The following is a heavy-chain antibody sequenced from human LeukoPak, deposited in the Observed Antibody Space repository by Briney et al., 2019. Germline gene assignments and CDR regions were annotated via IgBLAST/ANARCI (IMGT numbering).Heavy chain of an antibody. V-gene: IGHV1-2*04. CDR1: GYTFTGYY. D-gene: IGHD6-13*01. Sequence: ASVKVSCKASGYTFTGYYMHWVRQSPGQGLEWMGWINPNSGGTNYAQKFQGWVTMTRDTSISTAYMELSRLRSDDTAVYYCARSSSWYLDGGFDYWGQGTLVTVSS. CDR3: ARSSSWYLDGGFDY. J-gene: IGHJ4*02. CDR2: INPNSGGT.